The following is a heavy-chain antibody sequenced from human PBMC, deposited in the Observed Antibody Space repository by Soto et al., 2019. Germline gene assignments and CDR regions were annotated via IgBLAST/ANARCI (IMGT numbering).Heavy chain of an antibody. CDR1: GFTFSNYN. V-gene: IGHV3-48*02. CDR3: ARDFGYDDV. Sequence: GGSLRLSCAASGFTFSNYNMNWVRQAPGKGLEWVSHIGGARSTAIYYADSVKCRFTISRDNAENSLFLQMNSLRDEDTAVYYCARDFGYDDVWGQGTTVTVSS. CDR2: IGGARSTAI. J-gene: IGHJ6*02. D-gene: IGHD5-18*01.